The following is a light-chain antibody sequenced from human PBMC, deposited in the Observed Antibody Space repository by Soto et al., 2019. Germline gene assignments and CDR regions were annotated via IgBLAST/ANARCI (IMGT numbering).Light chain of an antibody. CDR1: SSDVGGYNY. CDR2: DVS. J-gene: IGLJ1*01. Sequence: ALTQPASVSGSPGQSITISCTGTSSDVGGYNYVSWYQQHSGKAPKLMIYDVSNRPSGVSNRFSGSKSGNTASLTISGLQAEDEADYYCGSYASSSTLYVFGTGTKLTVL. V-gene: IGLV2-14*01. CDR3: GSYASSSTLYV.